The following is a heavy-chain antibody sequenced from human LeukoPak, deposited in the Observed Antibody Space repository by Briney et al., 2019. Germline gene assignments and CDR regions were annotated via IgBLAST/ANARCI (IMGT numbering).Heavy chain of an antibody. J-gene: IGHJ3*02. Sequence: GGSLRLSCAASGFTFSSYGMHWVRQAPGKGLEWVAVISYDGSNEYYADSVKGRFTISRDNSKNTLYLQMNSLRAEDTAVYYCARDREDYYDTWGAFDIWGQGTMVTVSS. V-gene: IGHV3-30*03. CDR1: GFTFSSYG. CDR3: ARDREDYYDTWGAFDI. CDR2: ISYDGSNE. D-gene: IGHD3-22*01.